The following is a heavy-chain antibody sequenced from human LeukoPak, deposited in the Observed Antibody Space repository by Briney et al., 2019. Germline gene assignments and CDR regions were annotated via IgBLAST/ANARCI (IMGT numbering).Heavy chain of an antibody. Sequence: PSQTLSLTCTVSGGSISSGDYYWSRIRQPPGEGLGCIGYIYYSGSTYYNPSLRSRVTISVDTSKNQFSLKLSSVTAADTAVYSCARQHLGSGCIDYWGQGTLVTVSS. D-gene: IGHD6-19*01. V-gene: IGHV4-30-4*01. CDR1: GGSISSGDYY. CDR2: IYYSGST. CDR3: ARQHLGSGCIDY. J-gene: IGHJ4*02.